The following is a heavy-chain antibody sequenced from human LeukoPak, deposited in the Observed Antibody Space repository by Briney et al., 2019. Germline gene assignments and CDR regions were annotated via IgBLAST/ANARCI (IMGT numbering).Heavy chain of an antibody. V-gene: IGHV4-61*01. CDR3: CSSLTGEVSYFDY. CDR1: GVSVSSGSYY. Sequence: SETLSLTCTVSGVSVSSGSYYWSWIRQPPGTGLEWIGYIYYSGSTNYNPSLKSRVTISVDTSKNQFSLKLSSVTAADTAVYYRCSSLTGEVSYFDYWGQGTLVTVSS. J-gene: IGHJ4*02. CDR2: IYYSGST. D-gene: IGHD3-9*01.